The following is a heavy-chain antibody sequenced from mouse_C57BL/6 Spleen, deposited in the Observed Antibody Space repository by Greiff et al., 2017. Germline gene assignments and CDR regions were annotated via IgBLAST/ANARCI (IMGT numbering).Heavy chain of an antibody. CDR3: ARSGAQATKAMDY. CDR2: INPSSGYT. CDR1: GYPFTSYW. J-gene: IGHJ4*01. V-gene: IGHV1-7*01. Sequence: QVQAVESGAELAKPGASVKLSCKASGYPFTSYWMPWVKQRPGQGLEWIGYINPSSGYTKYNQKFKDKATLTADKSSSTAYMQLSSLTYEDSAVYYCARSGAQATKAMDYWGQGTSVTVSS. D-gene: IGHD3-2*02.